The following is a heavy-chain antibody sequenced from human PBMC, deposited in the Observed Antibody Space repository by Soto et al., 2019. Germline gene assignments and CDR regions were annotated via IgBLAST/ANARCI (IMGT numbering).Heavy chain of an antibody. V-gene: IGHV3-30*04. CDR1: GFTLSSYA. J-gene: IGHJ6*02. CDR3: ARGPPGVVPGAIGSGGMDV. CDR2: MSFDGSKA. Sequence: QVQLVESGGGVVQPGRSLSLSCAASGFTLSSYAVHWVRQAPGKGLEWVAVMSFDGSKASHADSVKGRFTISRDNPKNTVSLQMNSLRVEDSTVYYCARGPPGVVPGAIGSGGMDVWGQGTTVTVSS. D-gene: IGHD2-2*01.